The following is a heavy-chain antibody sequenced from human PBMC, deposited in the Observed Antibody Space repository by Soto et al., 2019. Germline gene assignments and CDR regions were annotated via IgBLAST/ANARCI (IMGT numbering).Heavy chain of an antibody. D-gene: IGHD1-1*01. CDR2: ISYDGSNK. Sequence: PGGSLRLSCAASGFTFSSYGMHWVRQAPGKGLEWVAVISYDGSNKYYADSVKGRFTISRDNSKNTLYLQMNSLRAEDTAVYYCGGTADYYYGMDGWGQGTTVTVSS. CDR3: GGTADYYYGMDG. V-gene: IGHV3-30*03. CDR1: GFTFSSYG. J-gene: IGHJ6*02.